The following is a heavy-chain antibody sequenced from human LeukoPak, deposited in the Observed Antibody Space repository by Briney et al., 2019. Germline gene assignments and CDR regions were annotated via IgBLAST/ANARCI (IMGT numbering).Heavy chain of an antibody. D-gene: IGHD3-16*01. CDR1: GGSISSNSFY. Sequence: PSETLSLTCSVSGGSISSNSFYWGWIRQPPGKGREWIGSIYYSGSTFYNSSLELRVSLSVDMSKKQPSLKLTSMTAEDTAVYYCARQGADYFYYYIDVWGEGTAVAVSS. J-gene: IGHJ6*03. CDR2: IYYSGST. CDR3: ARQGADYFYYYIDV. V-gene: IGHV4-39*01.